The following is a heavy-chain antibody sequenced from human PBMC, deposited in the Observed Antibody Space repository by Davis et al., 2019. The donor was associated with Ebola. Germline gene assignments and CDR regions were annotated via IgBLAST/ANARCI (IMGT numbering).Heavy chain of an antibody. CDR3: ARPGHIAVEYWYFDL. Sequence: GESLKISCKGSGYSFTSYWIGWVRQMPGKGLEWMGIIYPGDSDTRYSPSFQGQVTISADKSISTAYLRWSSLKASDTAMYYCARPGHIAVEYWYFDLWGRGTLVTVSS. J-gene: IGHJ2*01. CDR1: GYSFTSYW. V-gene: IGHV5-51*01. CDR2: IYPGDSDT. D-gene: IGHD6-19*01.